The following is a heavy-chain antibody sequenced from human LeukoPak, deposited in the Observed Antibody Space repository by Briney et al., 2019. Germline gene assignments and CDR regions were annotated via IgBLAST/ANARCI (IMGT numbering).Heavy chain of an antibody. V-gene: IGHV3-30*04. CDR1: GFTFSSYA. CDR2: ISYDGSNK. J-gene: IGHJ6*02. Sequence: GRSLRLSCAASGFTFSSYAMHWVRQAPGKGLEWVAVISYDGSNKYYADSVKGRFTISRDNSKNTLYLQMNSLRAEDTAVYYCAPSLGGTVYGMDVWGQGTTVTVSS. D-gene: IGHD3-16*01. CDR3: APSLGGTVYGMDV.